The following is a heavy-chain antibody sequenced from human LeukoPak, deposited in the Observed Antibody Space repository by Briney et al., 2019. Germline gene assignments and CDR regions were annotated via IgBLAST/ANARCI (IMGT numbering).Heavy chain of an antibody. V-gene: IGHV4-34*01. CDR3: AREYSYGVDY. CDR1: GGSLSGYY. Sequence: SETLSLTCAVYGGSLSGYYWSWIRQPPGKGLEWIGEINHSGSTNCNPSLKSRVTISVDTSKNQFSPKLSSVTAADTAVYYCAREYSYGVDYWGQGTLVTVSS. CDR2: INHSGST. J-gene: IGHJ4*02. D-gene: IGHD5-18*01.